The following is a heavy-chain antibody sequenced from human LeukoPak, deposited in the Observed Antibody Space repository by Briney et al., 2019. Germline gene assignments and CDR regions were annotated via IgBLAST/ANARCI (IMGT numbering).Heavy chain of an antibody. V-gene: IGHV1-18*01. CDR3: ARVYGYCSSTSCYRGLDP. CDR1: GYTFTSYG. J-gene: IGHJ5*02. D-gene: IGHD2-2*03. CDR2: IGAYNGNT. Sequence: AASVKVSCKASGYTFTSYGISWVRQAPGQGLEWMGWIGAYNGNTNYAQKLQGRVTMTTDTSTSTAYMELRSLRSDDTAVYYCARVYGYCSSTSCYRGLDPWGQGTLVTVSS.